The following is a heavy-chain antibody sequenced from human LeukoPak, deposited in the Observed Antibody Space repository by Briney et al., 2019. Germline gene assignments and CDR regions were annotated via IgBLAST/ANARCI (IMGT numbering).Heavy chain of an antibody. CDR1: GFTFSSYA. V-gene: IGHV3-23*01. J-gene: IGHJ4*02. Sequence: PGGSLRLSCAASGFTFSSYAMSWVRQAPGKGLEWVSAISGSGGSTYYADSVKGRFTVSRDNSKNTMFLQMNSLRADDTAVYYCAKDGARGSGSSRYFDYWGQGTLVTVSS. D-gene: IGHD3-10*01. CDR2: ISGSGGST. CDR3: AKDGARGSGSSRYFDY.